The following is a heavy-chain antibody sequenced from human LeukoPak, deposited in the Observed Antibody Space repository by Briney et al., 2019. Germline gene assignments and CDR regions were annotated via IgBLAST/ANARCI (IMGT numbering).Heavy chain of an antibody. CDR1: GASITTNS. CDR2: FYFSGST. Sequence: SETLSLTCTVSGASITTNSWSWIRQPPGKGLEWIGYFYFSGSTKYNPSLKSRVTISVDTSKNQFSLKMTSVTAADTAVYYSARDTFPTGGFDYWGQGILVTVSS. J-gene: IGHJ4*02. CDR3: ARDTFPTGGFDY. V-gene: IGHV4-59*01. D-gene: IGHD2/OR15-2a*01.